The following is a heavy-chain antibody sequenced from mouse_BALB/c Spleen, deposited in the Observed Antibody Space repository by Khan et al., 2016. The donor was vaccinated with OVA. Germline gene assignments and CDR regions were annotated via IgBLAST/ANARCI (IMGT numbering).Heavy chain of an antibody. J-gene: IGHJ1*01. CDR1: GHSITSGYR. V-gene: IGHV3-6*02. D-gene: IGHD3-3*01. Sequence: VQLQQSRPGLVKPSQSLSLTCSVTGHSITSGYRWTWIRQFPGNKLEWMGYISYDGGNHYNPSLKNRLSITRDTSKNQFFLKWKSVTTEDTATYYCTRGGAVIPYWYFDVWGAGTTVTVSS. CDR2: ISYDGGN. CDR3: TRGGAVIPYWYFDV.